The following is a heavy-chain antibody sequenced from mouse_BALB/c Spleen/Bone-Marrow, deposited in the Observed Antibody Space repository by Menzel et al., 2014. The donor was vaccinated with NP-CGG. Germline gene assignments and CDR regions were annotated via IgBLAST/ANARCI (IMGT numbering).Heavy chain of an antibody. J-gene: IGHJ3*01. CDR1: GLNIKDTY. CDR3: ARNYGYGKSFAY. CDR2: IDPANGNT. Sequence: VQLQQPGAELVKPGASVKLSCTASGLNIKDTYMHWVKQRPEQGLEWIGRIDPANGNTKYDPKFQGKATITADTSSNTAYLQLSSLTSEDTAVYYCARNYGYGKSFAYWGQGTLVTVSA. V-gene: IGHV14-3*02. D-gene: IGHD2-2*01.